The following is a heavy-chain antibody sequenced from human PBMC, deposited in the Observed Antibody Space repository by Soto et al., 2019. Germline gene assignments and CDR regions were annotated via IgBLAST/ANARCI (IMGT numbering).Heavy chain of an antibody. J-gene: IGHJ6*02. V-gene: IGHV2-5*02. CDR3: VQSRCGGDCLQIYSSHSDYGLDV. Sequence: QITLKESGPTLVKPTQTLTLTCTFSGLSLRTTGVGVGWVRQPPGKALEWLALLYWDDDKRYSPSLKSRLTITKDTSEKQVVLTMTNMDTVDTATYYCVQSRCGGDCLQIYSSHSDYGLDVWGQGTTVTVSS. D-gene: IGHD2-21*02. CDR1: GLSLRTTGVG. CDR2: LYWDDDK.